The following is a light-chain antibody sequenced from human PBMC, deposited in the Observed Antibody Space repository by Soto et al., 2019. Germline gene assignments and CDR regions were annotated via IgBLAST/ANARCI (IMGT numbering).Light chain of an antibody. CDR3: QQYKNWLALT. Sequence: EIVLTQSPASLSLSPGERATLSCRASQSVDSHLVWYQQKPGQAPRLLIFGASNRATGIPARFSGSGSGTEFTLTISSLQSEDSALYYCQQYKNWLALTFGGGTKVDIK. CDR1: QSVDSH. CDR2: GAS. V-gene: IGKV3D-15*01. J-gene: IGKJ4*01.